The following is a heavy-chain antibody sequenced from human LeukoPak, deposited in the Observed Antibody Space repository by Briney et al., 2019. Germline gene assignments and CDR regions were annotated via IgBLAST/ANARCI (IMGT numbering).Heavy chain of an antibody. J-gene: IGHJ4*02. Sequence: PGGSLRLSCAASGFTFSNYWIYWVRQAPGRGLVWVARINPDGSGATYADSAKGRFTISRDNAKNTLYLQMNSLRAEDTAVYYCARAVVVSAADYWGQGTLVTVSS. CDR1: GFTFSNYW. CDR3: ARAVVVSAADY. V-gene: IGHV3-74*01. CDR2: INPDGSGA. D-gene: IGHD2-21*02.